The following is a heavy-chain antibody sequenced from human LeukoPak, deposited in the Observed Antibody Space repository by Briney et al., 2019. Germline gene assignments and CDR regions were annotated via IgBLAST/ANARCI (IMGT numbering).Heavy chain of an antibody. CDR1: GFTFSSYA. Sequence: GGSLRLSCAASGFTFSSYAMHWVRQAPGKGLEWVAVISYDGSNKYYADSVKGRFTISRDNSKNTLYLQMNSLRAEDTAVYYCAKDSELPSGGTMIVVAIDYWGQGTLVTVSS. CDR3: AKDSELPSGGTMIVVAIDY. V-gene: IGHV3-30*04. CDR2: ISYDGSNK. J-gene: IGHJ4*02. D-gene: IGHD3-22*01.